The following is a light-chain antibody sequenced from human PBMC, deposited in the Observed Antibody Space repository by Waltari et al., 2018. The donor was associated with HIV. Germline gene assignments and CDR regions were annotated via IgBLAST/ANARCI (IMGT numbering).Light chain of an antibody. CDR3: ASWDDSLNGYV. Sequence: QSVLTQPPSASGTPGQRVTIACSGSSSNIGSNTENWYQQLPGTAPKHLIYSYNPRPSGVPDRFSGSKAGTSASLAISGLQSEDEAHYYCASWDDSLNGYVFGTGTKVTVL. J-gene: IGLJ1*01. CDR1: SSNIGSNT. V-gene: IGLV1-44*01. CDR2: SYN.